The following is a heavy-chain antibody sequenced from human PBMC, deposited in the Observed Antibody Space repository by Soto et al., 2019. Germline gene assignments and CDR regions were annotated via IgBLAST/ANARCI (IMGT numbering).Heavy chain of an antibody. Sequence: QVQLVESGGGLVKPGGSLRLSCAASGFTFSDYYMSWIRQAPGKGLEWVSYISSSGSTIYYADSVKGRFTISRDNAKNSLYLQMNSLRAEDTAVYYCAREVYSSSLPTYYCYYGMDVWGQGTTVTVSS. CDR1: GFTFSDYY. V-gene: IGHV3-11*01. D-gene: IGHD6-6*01. J-gene: IGHJ6*02. CDR3: AREVYSSSLPTYYCYYGMDV. CDR2: ISSSGSTI.